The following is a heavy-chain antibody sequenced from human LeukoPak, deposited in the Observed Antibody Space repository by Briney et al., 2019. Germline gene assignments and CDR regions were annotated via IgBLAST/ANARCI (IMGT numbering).Heavy chain of an antibody. D-gene: IGHD6-19*01. CDR2: IVVGSGNT. CDR3: AADGLSGSGWYEELFDY. J-gene: IGHJ4*02. V-gene: IGHV1-58*01. Sequence: SVKVSCKASGFTFTISAVQWVRQARGQRLEWIGWIVVGSGNTNYAQKFQERVTITRDMSTSTAYMELSSLRSEDTAVYYCAADGLSGSGWYEELFDYWGQGTLVTVSS. CDR1: GFTFTISA.